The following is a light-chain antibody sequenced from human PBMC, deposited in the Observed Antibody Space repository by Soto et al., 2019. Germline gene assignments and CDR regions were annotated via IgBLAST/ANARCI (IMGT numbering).Light chain of an antibody. Sequence: EIVLTQSPGTLSLSPGERATLSCRASQSVAANYLAWYQQKPGRAPRLLIYGAFNRATGIADRFSGSGSGTDFTLTISRLEPEDFAVYYCRQYGSSPYTFGPGTKLEIK. CDR3: RQYGSSPYT. V-gene: IGKV3-20*01. CDR2: GAF. J-gene: IGKJ2*01. CDR1: QSVAANY.